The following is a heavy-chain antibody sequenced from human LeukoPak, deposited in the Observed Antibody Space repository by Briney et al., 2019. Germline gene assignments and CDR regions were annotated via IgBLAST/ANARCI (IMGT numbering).Heavy chain of an antibody. CDR1: GFTFSSYE. Sequence: GGSLRLSCAASGFTFSSYEMNWVRQAPGKGLEWVSYISSSGSTIYYADSVKGRFTISRDNSKNTLYLQMNSLRAEDTAVYYCAKDRGSSGWYAYYYYYMDVWGKGTTVTISS. V-gene: IGHV3-48*03. CDR2: ISSSGSTI. D-gene: IGHD6-19*01. CDR3: AKDRGSSGWYAYYYYYMDV. J-gene: IGHJ6*03.